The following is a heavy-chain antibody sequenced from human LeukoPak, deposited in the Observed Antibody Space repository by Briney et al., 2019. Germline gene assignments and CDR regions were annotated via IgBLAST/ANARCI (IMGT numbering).Heavy chain of an antibody. V-gene: IGHV1-69*06. J-gene: IGHJ4*02. CDR1: GGTFSSYA. Sequence: SVKVSCKASGGTFSSYAISWVRQAPGQGLEWMGGIIPIFGTANYAQKFQGRVTITADKSTSTAYMELSSLRSEDTAVYYCASCATYYDSSGPFDYWGQGTLVTVSS. D-gene: IGHD3-22*01. CDR3: ASCATYYDSSGPFDY. CDR2: IIPIFGTA.